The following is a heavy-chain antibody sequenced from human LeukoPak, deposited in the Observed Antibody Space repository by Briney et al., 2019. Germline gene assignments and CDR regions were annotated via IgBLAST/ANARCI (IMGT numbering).Heavy chain of an antibody. D-gene: IGHD6-19*01. J-gene: IGHJ4*02. V-gene: IGHV3-30*04. CDR2: ISYDGSNK. CDR1: GFTFSSYA. CDR3: AKYGGSGWFDY. Sequence: PGGSLRLSCAASGFTFSSYAMHWVRQAPGKGLEWVAVISYDGSNKYYADSVKGRFTISRDNSKNTLYLQMNSLRAEDTAVYYCAKYGGSGWFDYWGQGTLVTVSS.